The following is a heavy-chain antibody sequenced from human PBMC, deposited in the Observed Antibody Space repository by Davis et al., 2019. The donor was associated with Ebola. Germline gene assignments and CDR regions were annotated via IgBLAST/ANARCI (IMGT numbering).Heavy chain of an antibody. D-gene: IGHD2-21*01. CDR3: GRVILFPGIGMDI. J-gene: IGHJ6*02. CDR2: ISTDGGST. CDR1: GFTFSSQS. V-gene: IGHV3-74*01. Sequence: GESLKISCATSGFTFSSQSMHWVRQVPGKGLVWVSRISTDGGSTSYADSVEGRFTISRDNAKNMLYVQMNSLRTEDTAIYYCGRVILFPGIGMDIWGQGTMVTVSS.